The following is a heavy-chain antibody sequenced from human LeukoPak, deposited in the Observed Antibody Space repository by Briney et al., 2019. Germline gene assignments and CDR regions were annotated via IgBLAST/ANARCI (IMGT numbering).Heavy chain of an antibody. V-gene: IGHV4-59*01. CDR2: INHNSRR. J-gene: IGHJ3*02. CDR3: VRETREECSGDSCFWDDAFDI. CDR1: GNSITSYD. D-gene: IGHD2-15*01. Sequence: WDPLTLTCTVSGNSITSYDWSWIRKSPGKGLEWIGHINHNSRRDYNPSLNSRVAISVDTSKNQLSLKLSSVIAADTAVYYCVRETREECSGDSCFWDDAFDIWGQGTAVIVSS.